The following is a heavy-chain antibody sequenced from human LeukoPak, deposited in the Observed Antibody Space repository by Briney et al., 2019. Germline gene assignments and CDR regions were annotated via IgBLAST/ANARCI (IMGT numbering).Heavy chain of an antibody. CDR3: AREGARIQLWVYFDY. CDR1: GGSISSGDYY. Sequence: SETLSLTCTVSGGSISSGDYYWSWIRQPPGKGLEWIGYIYYSGSTYYNPSLKSRVTISVDTSKNQFSLKLSSVTAADTAVYYCAREGARIQLWVYFDYWGQGTLVTVSS. V-gene: IGHV4-30-4*08. D-gene: IGHD5-18*01. CDR2: IYYSGST. J-gene: IGHJ4*02.